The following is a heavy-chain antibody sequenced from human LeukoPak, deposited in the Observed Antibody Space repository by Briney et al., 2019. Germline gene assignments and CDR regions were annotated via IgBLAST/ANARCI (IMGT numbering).Heavy chain of an antibody. Sequence: GTSVKVSCKASGFTFNSSAMQWVRQARGQRLEWIGWIVVGSGNTNYAQKFQERVTITRDMSTSTACMELSSLRSEDTAVYYCAVDSGVGASNLDVWGQGTTVTVSS. V-gene: IGHV1-58*02. J-gene: IGHJ6*02. CDR1: GFTFNSSA. D-gene: IGHD1-26*01. CDR2: IVVGSGNT. CDR3: AVDSGVGASNLDV.